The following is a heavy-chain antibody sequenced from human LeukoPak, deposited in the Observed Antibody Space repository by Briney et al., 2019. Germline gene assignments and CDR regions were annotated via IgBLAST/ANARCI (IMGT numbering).Heavy chain of an antibody. J-gene: IGHJ4*02. Sequence: GGSLRLSCAASGLTFTNDWMSWVRQAPEKGLEWVGRSITKTDGGTTDYAAPVKGRFTISRDDSKNTLYLQMNSLKTEDTAVYYGTTRSYVVCYWGQGTLVTVSS. V-gene: IGHV3-15*01. CDR2: SITKTDGGTT. D-gene: IGHD2-15*01. CDR3: TTRSYVVCY. CDR1: GLTFTNDW.